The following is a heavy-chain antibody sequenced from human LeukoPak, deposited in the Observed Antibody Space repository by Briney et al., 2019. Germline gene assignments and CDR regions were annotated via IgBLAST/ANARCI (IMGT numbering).Heavy chain of an antibody. CDR3: ARVGGGSYRYYFDY. Sequence: GGSLILSCAASGFTFSSYSMNWVRQAPGKGLEWVSSISSSSSYIYYADSVKGRFTISRDNAKNSLYLQMNSLRAEDTAVYYCARVGGGSYRYYFDYWGQGTLVTVSS. D-gene: IGHD1-26*01. V-gene: IGHV3-21*01. CDR1: GFTFSSYS. J-gene: IGHJ4*02. CDR2: ISSSSSYI.